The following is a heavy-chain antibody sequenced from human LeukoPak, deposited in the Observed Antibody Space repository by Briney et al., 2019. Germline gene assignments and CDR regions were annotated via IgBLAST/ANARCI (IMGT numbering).Heavy chain of an antibody. D-gene: IGHD2-2*01. CDR3: VNSNSRYQAWTLDI. V-gene: IGHV4-59*01. CDR2: IFYNEGT. J-gene: IGHJ3*02. Sequence: SETVSLTYTVYSGSLRTYYWRWLGPPPGRGLEWIGYIFYNEGTSYNPSLKSRVTISVDMSNNQLSMKVNSVTAADRAMYYCVNSNSRYQAWTLDIWGRGKMGTVSS. CDR1: SGSLRTYY.